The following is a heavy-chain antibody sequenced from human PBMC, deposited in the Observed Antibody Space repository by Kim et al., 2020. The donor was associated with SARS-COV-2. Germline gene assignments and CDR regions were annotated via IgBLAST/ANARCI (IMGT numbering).Heavy chain of an antibody. CDR1: GGSISSGGYY. CDR3: ARKYCSGGSCSYFAY. CDR2: IYYSGST. V-gene: IGHV4-31*03. Sequence: SETLSLTCTVSGGSISSGGYYWSWIRQHPGKGLEWIGYIYYSGSTYYNPSLKSRVTISVDTSKNQFSLKLSSVTAADTAVYYCARKYCSGGSCSYFAYGGQGTLVTVPS. D-gene: IGHD2-15*01. J-gene: IGHJ4*02.